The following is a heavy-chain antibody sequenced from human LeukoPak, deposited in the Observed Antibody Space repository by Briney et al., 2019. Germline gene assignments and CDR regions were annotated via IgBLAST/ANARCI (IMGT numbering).Heavy chain of an antibody. D-gene: IGHD3-9*01. CDR1: GFTFSSYS. V-gene: IGHV3-21*01. CDR3: ARDNHVLRYFDS. CDR2: ISSSSSYI. Sequence: GGSLRLSCAASGFTFSSYSMNWVRQAPGKGLEWVSSISSSSSYIYYADSVKGRFTISRDNSKNTLYLQMNSLRAEDTAVYYCARDNHVLRYFDSWGQGTLVTVSS. J-gene: IGHJ4*02.